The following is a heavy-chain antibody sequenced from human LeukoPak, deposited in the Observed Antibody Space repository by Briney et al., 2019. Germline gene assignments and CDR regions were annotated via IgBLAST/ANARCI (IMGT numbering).Heavy chain of an antibody. CDR1: GGTISSHY. Sequence: PSGTLSLTCTVSGGTISSHYWSWIRQPPGRGLEFIGYISYSGSTNYNPSLKSRVTISVDTSKNQFSLKLSSVTAADTAIYHCARSGYCSSTSCSSPFDSWGQGTLVTVSS. CDR3: ARSGYCSSTSCSSPFDS. CDR2: ISYSGST. J-gene: IGHJ4*02. V-gene: IGHV4-59*11. D-gene: IGHD2-2*01.